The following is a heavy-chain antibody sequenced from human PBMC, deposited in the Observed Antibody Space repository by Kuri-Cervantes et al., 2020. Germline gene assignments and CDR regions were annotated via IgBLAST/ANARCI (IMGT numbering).Heavy chain of an antibody. Sequence: SETLSLTCTVSGGSISSYYWSWIRQPPGKGLEWIGSIYYSGSTYYNPSLKSRVTISVDTSKGQFSLKLSSVTAADTAVYYCARQHPYYYDSSGYYRGDWFDPWGQGTLVTVSS. D-gene: IGHD3-22*01. J-gene: IGHJ5*02. CDR2: IYYSGST. V-gene: IGHV4-59*04. CDR1: GGSISSYY. CDR3: ARQHPYYYDSSGYYRGDWFDP.